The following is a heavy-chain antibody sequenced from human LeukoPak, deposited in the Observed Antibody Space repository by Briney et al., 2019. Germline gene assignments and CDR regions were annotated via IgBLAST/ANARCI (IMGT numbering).Heavy chain of an antibody. Sequence: GGSLRLSCAASGFTFDDYAMNWVRQAPGKGLEWVSGISWNSGSIGYADSVKGRFTISRDNAKNSLYLQMNSLRAEDTALYYCAKGRDKYQLLSKNWFDPWGQGTLVTVSS. J-gene: IGHJ5*02. CDR3: AKGRDKYQLLSKNWFDP. CDR1: GFTFDDYA. CDR2: ISWNSGSI. V-gene: IGHV3-9*01. D-gene: IGHD2-2*01.